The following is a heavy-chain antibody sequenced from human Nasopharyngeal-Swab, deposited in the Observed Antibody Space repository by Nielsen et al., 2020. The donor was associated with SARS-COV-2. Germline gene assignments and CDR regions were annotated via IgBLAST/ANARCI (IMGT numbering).Heavy chain of an antibody. CDR2: IWYEGRNK. V-gene: IGHV3-33*07. CDR3: ARTFNLRGIAEAGNVGDL. J-gene: IGHJ3*01. CDR1: GFAFNRHG. Sequence: QRLSCASSGFAFNRHGMYWVRQDPGKGLEWVAIIWYEGRNKNYAESVKGRFTIYRDDSKNTVYLQMNSLRVEDTAMYYCARTFNLRGIAEAGNVGDLWGQGTMVTVS. D-gene: IGHD6-19*01.